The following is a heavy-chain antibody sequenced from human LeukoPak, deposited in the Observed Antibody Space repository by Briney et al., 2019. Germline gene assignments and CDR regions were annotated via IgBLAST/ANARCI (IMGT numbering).Heavy chain of an antibody. Sequence: PGGSLRLSCAASCFTIITNDMTWVRQAPGKGLEWVSVLYSDGNTKYPDSVQGRFTISRDNSKHTLYLELTSLRPDDTAVYYCARGVEPLAANTLAYWGQGTLVTVSP. CDR2: LYSDGNT. V-gene: IGHV3-53*01. CDR3: ARGVEPLAANTLAY. J-gene: IGHJ4*02. CDR1: CFTIITND. D-gene: IGHD1-14*01.